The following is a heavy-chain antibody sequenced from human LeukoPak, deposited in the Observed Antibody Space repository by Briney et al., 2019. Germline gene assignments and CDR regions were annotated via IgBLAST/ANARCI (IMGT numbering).Heavy chain of an antibody. D-gene: IGHD1-26*01. Sequence: PGGSLRLSCAASGFTFSSYSMNCVRQAPGKGLEWVSSISSSSSYIYYADSVKGRFTISRDNAKNSLYLQMNSLRAEDTAVYYCARDTGAIERHFDYWGQGTLVTVSS. J-gene: IGHJ4*02. CDR1: GFTFSSYS. CDR2: ISSSSSYI. CDR3: ARDTGAIERHFDY. V-gene: IGHV3-21*01.